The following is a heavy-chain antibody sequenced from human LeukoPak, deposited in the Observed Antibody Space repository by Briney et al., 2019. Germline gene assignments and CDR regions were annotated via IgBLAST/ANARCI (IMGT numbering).Heavy chain of an antibody. J-gene: IGHJ4*02. V-gene: IGHV1-2*02. CDR1: GYTFTGYY. CDR2: INPNSGGT. D-gene: IGHD3-10*01. Sequence: GASVKVSCKASGYTFTGYYMHWVRQAPGQGLEWMGWINPNSGGTNYAQKFQGRVTMTRDTSISTAYMELSRLRSDDTAVYYCARFGSGRQRGGGDYWCQGTLVTVSS. CDR3: ARFGSGRQRGGGDY.